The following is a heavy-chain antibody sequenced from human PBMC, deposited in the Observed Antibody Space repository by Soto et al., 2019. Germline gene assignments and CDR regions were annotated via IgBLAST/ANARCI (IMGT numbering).Heavy chain of an antibody. CDR1: GFTFSSYA. V-gene: IGHV3-23*01. Sequence: EVQLLESGGGWVQPGGSLRLSCAASGFTFSSYAMRWVLQAPGKGLEWVSAISGSGGSTYYADSVKGRFTISRDNSKNTLYLQITSLRVEDTAVYYCAQREHGLYFDYWGQGTLVTVSS. J-gene: IGHJ4*02. D-gene: IGHD1-1*01. CDR3: AQREHGLYFDY. CDR2: ISGSGGST.